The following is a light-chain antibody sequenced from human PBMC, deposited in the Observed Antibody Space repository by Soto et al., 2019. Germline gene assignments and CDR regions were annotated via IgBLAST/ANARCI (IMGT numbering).Light chain of an antibody. CDR3: ISYTTPNTRVL. CDR2: EVT. CDR1: SSDVGSYKY. J-gene: IGLJ2*01. Sequence: QSALTQPASGSGSPGQSITISCTGASSDVGSYKYVSWYQQEPGKAPKLVIYEVTNRPYGVSTRFSGSKSGNTASLTISGLQPEDEADYYCISYTTPNTRVLLGGGTKLTVL. V-gene: IGLV2-14*01.